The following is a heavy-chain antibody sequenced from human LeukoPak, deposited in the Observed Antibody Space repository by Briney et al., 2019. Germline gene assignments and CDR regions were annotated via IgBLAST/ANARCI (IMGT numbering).Heavy chain of an antibody. CDR1: GFTFSSYG. CDR2: ISYHGKNK. Sequence: GRSLRLSCAASGFTFSSYGMHWVRQAPGKGLEWVAVISYHGKNKYYADSVKGRFTISRDNSKNTLYLEMNSLTTEDTAVYYCGKYSNSGFYEDWFDPWGQGTPVTVS. V-gene: IGHV3-30*18. D-gene: IGHD2-21*01. J-gene: IGHJ5*02. CDR3: GKYSNSGFYEDWFDP.